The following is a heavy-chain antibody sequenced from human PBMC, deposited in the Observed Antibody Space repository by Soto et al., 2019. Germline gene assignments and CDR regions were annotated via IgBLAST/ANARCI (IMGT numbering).Heavy chain of an antibody. D-gene: IGHD6-13*01. V-gene: IGHV4-30-4*01. Sequence: QVQLQESGPGLVKPSQTLSLTCTVSGGSISSGDYYWSWIRQPPGKGLEWIGSIYYSGSTYYNPPLKSRVTLSVDTSKNRFSRKLNSVTAADTAVYYCASRHSSPYFDYWGQGTLVTVSS. CDR2: IYYSGST. J-gene: IGHJ4*02. CDR3: ASRHSSPYFDY. CDR1: GGSISSGDYY.